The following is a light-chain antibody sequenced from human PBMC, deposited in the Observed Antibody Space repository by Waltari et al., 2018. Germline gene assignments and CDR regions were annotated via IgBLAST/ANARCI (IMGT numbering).Light chain of an antibody. J-gene: IGKJ2*02. CDR1: QSISSGS. CDR2: GAY. Sequence: VLTQSPGSLSLSPGERAILSCTACQSISSGSLVWYQQKRGQAPRLVIYGAYRRASGIPDRFSGSGSGTDFTLIISRLEPEDSAVYYCQHYDRSPCIFGQGTNIEIK. V-gene: IGKV3-20*01. CDR3: QHYDRSPCI.